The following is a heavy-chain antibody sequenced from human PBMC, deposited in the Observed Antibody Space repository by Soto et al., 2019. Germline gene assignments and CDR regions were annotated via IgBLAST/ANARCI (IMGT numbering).Heavy chain of an antibody. Sequence: ASVKVSCKASGYTFTSYGTSWVRQAPGQGLEWMGWISAYNGNTNYAQKLQGRVTMTTDTSKSTAYMEVRSLRADDTAVYYCASYGTDAVGYCGMDVWGQGTTVTVSS. J-gene: IGHJ6*02. CDR1: GYTFTSYG. V-gene: IGHV1-18*01. CDR2: ISAYNGNT. CDR3: ASYGTDAVGYCGMDV. D-gene: IGHD1-26*01.